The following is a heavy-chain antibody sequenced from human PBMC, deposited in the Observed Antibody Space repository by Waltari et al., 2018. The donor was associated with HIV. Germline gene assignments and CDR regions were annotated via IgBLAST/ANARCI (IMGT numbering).Heavy chain of an antibody. J-gene: IGHJ6*02. D-gene: IGHD3-10*01. CDR1: GFTFSNHG. CDR2: LSYDGSDK. V-gene: IGHV3-33*05. CDR3: ARRGVLTYYYTMDV. Sequence: QVQLVESGGGVVQPGRSPILSCAASGFTFSNHGLHWLRQAPGKGLEWVAVLSYDGSDKYYADSVRGRFTISRDNSKNTLYLQMNNLRAEDTAVYFCARRGVLTYYYTMDVWGQGTTVTVSS.